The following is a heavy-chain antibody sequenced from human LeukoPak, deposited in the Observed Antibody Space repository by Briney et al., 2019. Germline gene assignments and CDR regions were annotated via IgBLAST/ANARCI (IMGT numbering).Heavy chain of an antibody. V-gene: IGHV4-59*01. J-gene: IGHJ5*02. CDR1: GGSISSYY. Sequence: SETLSLTCTVAGGSISSYYWSWIRQPPGKGLEWIGYIYYSGSTNYNPSLKSRVTISVDTSKNQFSLKLSSVTAADTAVYYCARDNIAVAKRVNWFDPWAQGTLVTVSS. D-gene: IGHD6-19*01. CDR2: IYYSGST. CDR3: ARDNIAVAKRVNWFDP.